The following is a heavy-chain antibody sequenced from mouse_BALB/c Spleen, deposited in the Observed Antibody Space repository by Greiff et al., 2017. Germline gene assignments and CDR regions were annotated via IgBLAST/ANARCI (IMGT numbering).Heavy chain of an antibody. Sequence: EVKLVESGAELVKPGASVKLSCTASGFNIKDTYMHWVKQRPEQGLEWIGRIDPANGNTKYDPKFQGKATITADTSSNTAYLQLSSLTSEDTAVYYCARGATLSYWYFDVWGAGTTVTVSS. D-gene: IGHD3-1*01. J-gene: IGHJ1*01. CDR2: IDPANGNT. CDR3: ARGATLSYWYFDV. CDR1: GFNIKDTY. V-gene: IGHV14-3*02.